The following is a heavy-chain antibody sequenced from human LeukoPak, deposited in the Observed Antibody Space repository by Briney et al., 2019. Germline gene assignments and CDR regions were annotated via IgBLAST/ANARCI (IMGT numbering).Heavy chain of an antibody. CDR2: INPNSGGT. D-gene: IGHD3-3*01. CDR3: ARAFSDFWSGYFLS. Sequence: GASVKVSCKASGYTFTGYYMHWVRQAPGQGLEWMGWINPNSGGTNYAQKFQGRVTMTRDTSISTAYMELSRLRSDDTAVYYCARAFSDFWSGYFLSWGQGTLVTVSS. V-gene: IGHV1-2*02. CDR1: GYTFTGYY. J-gene: IGHJ4*02.